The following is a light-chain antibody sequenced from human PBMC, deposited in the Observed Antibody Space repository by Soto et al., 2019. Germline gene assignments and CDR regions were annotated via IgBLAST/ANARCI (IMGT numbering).Light chain of an antibody. CDR1: SGHSSYA. CDR3: QTWGSGIRVV. J-gene: IGLJ2*01. CDR2: LNSDGSH. V-gene: IGLV4-69*01. Sequence: QLVLTQSASATASVGASVKLTCTLSSGHSSYAIAWHQQQPEKGPRYLMKLNSDGSHSKGDGIPDRFSGSSSGAERYLTISSLQSEDEADYYCQTWGSGIRVVFGGGTKLTV.